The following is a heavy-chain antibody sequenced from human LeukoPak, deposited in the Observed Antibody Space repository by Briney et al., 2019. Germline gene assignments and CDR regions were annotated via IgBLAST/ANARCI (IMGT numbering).Heavy chain of an antibody. CDR2: IIPIFGTA. CDR1: GGTFSSYA. J-gene: IGHJ3*02. CDR3: ARRGVAAAGDDAFDI. D-gene: IGHD6-13*01. Sequence: SVKVSCKASGGTFSSYAISWVRQAPGQGLEWMGGIIPIFGTANYAQKFQGRVTITADESTSTAYMELSSLRSEDTAVYYCARRGVAAAGDDAFDIWGQGTMVTVSS. V-gene: IGHV1-69*01.